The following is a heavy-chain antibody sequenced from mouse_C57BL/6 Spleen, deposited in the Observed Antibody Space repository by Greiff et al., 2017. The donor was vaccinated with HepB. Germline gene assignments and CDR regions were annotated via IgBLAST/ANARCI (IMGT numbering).Heavy chain of an antibody. CDR2: ISSGGDYI. CDR1: GFTFSSYA. V-gene: IGHV5-9-1*02. Sequence: DVQLVESGEGLVKPGGSLKLSCAASGFTFSSYAMSWVRQTPEKRLEWVAYISSGGDYIYYADTVKGRFTISRDNARNTLYLQMSSLKSEDTAMYYCTRECYGSSYEAMDYWGQGTSVTVSS. J-gene: IGHJ4*01. D-gene: IGHD1-1*01. CDR3: TRECYGSSYEAMDY.